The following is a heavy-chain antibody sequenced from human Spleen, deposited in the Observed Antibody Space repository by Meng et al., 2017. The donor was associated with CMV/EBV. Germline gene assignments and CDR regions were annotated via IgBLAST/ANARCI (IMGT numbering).Heavy chain of an antibody. D-gene: IGHD1-26*01. CDR1: GFTFSSHW. CDR3: AIWED. Sequence: ESLKISCAASGFTFSSHWMHWVRQPPGKGLEWVATIKEDGSEKYYVDSVKGRFTISRDNAENSLFLQMNSLSAEDTAVYYCAIWEDWGQGTLVTVSS. CDR2: IKEDGSEK. J-gene: IGHJ4*02. V-gene: IGHV3-7*01.